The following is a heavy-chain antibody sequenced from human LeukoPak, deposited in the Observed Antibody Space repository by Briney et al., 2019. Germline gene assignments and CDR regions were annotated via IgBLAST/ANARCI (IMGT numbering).Heavy chain of an antibody. CDR3: ARLGSDDAFDI. J-gene: IGHJ3*02. Sequence: SETLSLTCTVSGGSISGYYWSWIRQPPGKGLEWIGYIYYSGSTNYNPSLKSRVTISVDTSKNQFSLKLSSVTAADTAVYYCARLGSDDAFDIWGQGTMVTVSS. CDR2: IYYSGST. CDR1: GGSISGYY. V-gene: IGHV4-59*08.